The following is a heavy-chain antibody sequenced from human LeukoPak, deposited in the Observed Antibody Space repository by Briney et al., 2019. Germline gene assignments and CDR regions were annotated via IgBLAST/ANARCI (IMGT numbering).Heavy chain of an antibody. CDR3: AREGIVAVPTATPVDY. Sequence: GGSLRLSCAASGFTFSSYWMSWVCQAPGKGLEWVANIKKDGSEKYYVDSVKGRFTISRDNAKKSLYLQMNSLRAEDTAVYCCAREGIVAVPTATPVDYWGQGTLVTVSS. CDR1: GFTFSSYW. CDR2: IKKDGSEK. V-gene: IGHV3-7*01. D-gene: IGHD2-2*01. J-gene: IGHJ4*02.